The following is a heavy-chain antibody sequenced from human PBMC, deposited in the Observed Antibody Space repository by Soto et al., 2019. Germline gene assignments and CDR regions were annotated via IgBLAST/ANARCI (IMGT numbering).Heavy chain of an antibody. J-gene: IGHJ4*02. V-gene: IGHV3-33*01. CDR1: GFTFSSYG. Sequence: GGSLRLSCAASGFTFSSYGMHWVRQAPGKGLEWVAVIWYDGSNKYYADSVKGRFTISRDNSKNTLYLQMNSLRAEDTAVYYCARERPDYDSSGYPYSLDYWGQGTLVTVSS. CDR3: ARERPDYDSSGYPYSLDY. CDR2: IWYDGSNK. D-gene: IGHD3-22*01.